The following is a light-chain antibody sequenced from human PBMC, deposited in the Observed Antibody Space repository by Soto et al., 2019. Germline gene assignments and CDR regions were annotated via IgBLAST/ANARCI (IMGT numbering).Light chain of an antibody. V-gene: IGKV2-28*01. CDR3: MQALQTPPA. Sequence: EIVMAQSPLSLPVTPGEPASISCRSSQILLHSNGYNYLDWYLQKPGQSPQLLIYLGSNRASGVPDRFSGSGSGTDFTLKISRVEAEDVGVYYCMQALQTPPAFGQGTKVEI. CDR1: QILLHSNGYNY. CDR2: LGS. J-gene: IGKJ1*01.